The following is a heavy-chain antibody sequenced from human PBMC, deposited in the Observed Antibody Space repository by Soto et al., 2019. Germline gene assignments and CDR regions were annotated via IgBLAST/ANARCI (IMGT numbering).Heavy chain of an antibody. CDR3: HGYGY. D-gene: IGHD5-12*01. CDR1: GCDVRANY. V-gene: IGHV3-53*01. Sequence: EVQLVESGGGWIQPGGTLRLSCAVSGCDVRANYMSWVRQAPGKGLEWVSVIYSGGTTYYADSVKGRFIISRDISKNTLYLQMNILRAEDTAVYYCHGYGYWGQGTLVTVSS. J-gene: IGHJ4*02. CDR2: IYSGGTT.